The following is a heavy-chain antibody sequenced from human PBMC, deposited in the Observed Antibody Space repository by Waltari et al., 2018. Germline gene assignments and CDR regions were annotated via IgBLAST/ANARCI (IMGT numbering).Heavy chain of an antibody. Sequence: QVQLQESGPGLVKPSETLSLTCTVSGGSISSYYWSWIRQPAGKGLEWIGRIYTSGSTNYTPALKSRVTMSVDTSKNPFSLKLSSVTAADTAVYYCARGGRYYDFWSGYPISPAEYFQHWGQGTLVTVSS. J-gene: IGHJ1*01. V-gene: IGHV4-4*07. CDR3: ARGGRYYDFWSGYPISPAEYFQH. CDR1: GGSISSYY. D-gene: IGHD3-3*01. CDR2: IYTSGST.